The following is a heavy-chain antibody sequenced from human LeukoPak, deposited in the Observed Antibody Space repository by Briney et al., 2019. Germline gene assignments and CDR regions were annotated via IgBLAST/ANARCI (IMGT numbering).Heavy chain of an antibody. J-gene: IGHJ4*02. D-gene: IGHD3-22*01. V-gene: IGHV3-33*06. CDR2: IWYDGTNK. CDR1: GFSFSDYG. CDR3: AKALGAYYYDSSGYYYDY. Sequence: GGSLRLSCAASGFSFSDYGMHWVRQAPGKGLEWVALIWYDGTNKYYVDSVKGRFTISRDNSKNTLYLQMNSLRAEDTAVYYCAKALGAYYYDSSGYYYDYRGQGTLVTVSS.